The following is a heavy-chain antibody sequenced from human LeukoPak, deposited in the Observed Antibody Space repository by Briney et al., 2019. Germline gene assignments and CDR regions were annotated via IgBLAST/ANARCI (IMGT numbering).Heavy chain of an antibody. D-gene: IGHD3-22*01. J-gene: IGHJ4*02. Sequence: GGSLRLSCAASGFTFRSYAMNWVRQAPGKGLEWVANIKQDGSEKYYVDSVKGRFTISRDNAKNSLYLQMNSLRAEDTAVYYCARDSPYYYDSSGYYSLDYWGQGTLVTVSS. CDR3: ARDSPYYYDSSGYYSLDY. CDR1: GFTFRSYA. CDR2: IKQDGSEK. V-gene: IGHV3-7*05.